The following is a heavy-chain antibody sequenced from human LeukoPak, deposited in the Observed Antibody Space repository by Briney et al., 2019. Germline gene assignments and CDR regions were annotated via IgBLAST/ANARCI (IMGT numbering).Heavy chain of an antibody. CDR3: ARYCSSTSSAANDY. D-gene: IGHD2-2*01. CDR1: GFTFSSYA. V-gene: IGHV3-20*04. J-gene: IGHJ4*02. CDR2: INWNGGST. Sequence: GGSLRLSCAASGFTFSSYAMSWVRQAPGKGLEWVSGINWNGGSTGYADSVKGRFTISRDNAKNSLYLQMNSLRAEDTALYYCARYCSSTSSAANDYWGQGTLVTVSS.